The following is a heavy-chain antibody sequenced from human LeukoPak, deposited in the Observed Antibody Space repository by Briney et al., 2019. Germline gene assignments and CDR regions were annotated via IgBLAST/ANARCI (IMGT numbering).Heavy chain of an antibody. Sequence: GGSLRLSCAASGFTFSSYAMHWARQAPGKGLEWVAVISYDGSNKYYADSVKGRFTISRDNSKNTLYLQMNSLRAEDTAVYYCATESAYSSSWYGGYFDYWGQGTLVTVSS. CDR2: ISYDGSNK. J-gene: IGHJ4*02. D-gene: IGHD6-13*01. CDR1: GFTFSSYA. CDR3: ATESAYSSSWYGGYFDY. V-gene: IGHV3-30*04.